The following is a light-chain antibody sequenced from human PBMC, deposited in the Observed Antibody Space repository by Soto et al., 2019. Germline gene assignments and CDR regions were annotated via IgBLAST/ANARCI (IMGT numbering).Light chain of an antibody. Sequence: DIQMTQSPSALAASMGDRVTITCRASQSISSWLAWYQQKPGKAPKLLIYDASSLESGVPSRFSGSGSGTDFTLTINSLQPEDFATYYCQQAYSFPITFGQGTRLEIK. CDR1: QSISSW. V-gene: IGKV1-5*01. J-gene: IGKJ5*01. CDR3: QQAYSFPIT. CDR2: DAS.